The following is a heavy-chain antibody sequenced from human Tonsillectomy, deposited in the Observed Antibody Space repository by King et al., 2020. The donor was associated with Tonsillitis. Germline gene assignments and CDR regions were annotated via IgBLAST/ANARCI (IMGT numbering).Heavy chain of an antibody. J-gene: IGHJ5*02. CDR2: SDGDDDK. Sequence: TLKESGPALVKPTQTLTLTCTFSGFSLSTDEMRVSWVRQPPGKALEWLARSDGDDDKFYSTSLKTRLTISRDTSKNQLVLRMTNMDPGDTATYYCTRSQAGSNWFDPWGRGTLVTVSS. CDR1: GFSLSTDEMR. CDR3: TRSQAGSNWFDP. V-gene: IGHV2-70*04.